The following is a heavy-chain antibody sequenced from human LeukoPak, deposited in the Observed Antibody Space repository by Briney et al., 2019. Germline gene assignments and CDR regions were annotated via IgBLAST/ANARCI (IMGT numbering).Heavy chain of an antibody. CDR3: TKEWNHVSSG. V-gene: IGHV3-7*03. J-gene: IGHJ4*02. D-gene: IGHD3-22*01. CDR1: GFRFSDYW. CDR2: IKTDGSAK. Sequence: GGSLRLSCAASGFRFSDYWMTWVRQAPGEGLECVANIKTDGSAKYYPDAVKGRFTVYRDNAKNSLYLQMNNKRVEDTAIYLCTKEWNHVSSGWGQGTLVTVSS.